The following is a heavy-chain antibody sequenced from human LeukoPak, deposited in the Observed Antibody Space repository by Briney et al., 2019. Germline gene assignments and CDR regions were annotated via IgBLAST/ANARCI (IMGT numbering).Heavy chain of an antibody. J-gene: IGHJ4*02. CDR1: GYTLTELS. D-gene: IGHD6-19*01. Sequence: ASVKVSCKVSGYTLTELSMHWVRQAPGKGLEWMGGFDPEDGETIYAQKFQGRVTMTEDTSTDTAYMELSSLRSEDTAVYYCATGGYSNGWYFDYWAREPWSPSPQ. CDR3: ATGGYSNGWYFDY. V-gene: IGHV1-24*01. CDR2: FDPEDGET.